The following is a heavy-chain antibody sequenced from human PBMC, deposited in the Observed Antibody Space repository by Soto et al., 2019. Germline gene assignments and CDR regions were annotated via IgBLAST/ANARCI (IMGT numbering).Heavy chain of an antibody. CDR2: IKEDGGKT. CDR1: GLTLSRYW. J-gene: IGHJ4*02. CDR3: SRDSDGPGPD. V-gene: IGHV3-7*04. Sequence: EVQLVESGGGLVQPGGSLRLSCVASGLTLSRYWMSWVRQAPGKGLEWVANIKEDGGKTYYVDSVKGRFTISRANAKNSVYLPMNTLRVVEAAVSYCSRDSDGPGPDWGQGTLVIVSS.